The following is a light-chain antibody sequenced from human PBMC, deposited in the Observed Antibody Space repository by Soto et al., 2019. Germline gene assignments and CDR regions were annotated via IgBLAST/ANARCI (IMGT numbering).Light chain of an antibody. J-gene: IGKJ1*01. Sequence: DIQMTQSPSSLSASVVDRVTISCRASQSISSYLNWYQQKPGKAPKLLIYAASTLQSGVPSRFSGSGSGTDFTLTISSLQPEDFATYYCQQLNSYPQTFGQGTKVDIK. V-gene: IGKV1-39*01. CDR1: QSISSY. CDR3: QQLNSYPQT. CDR2: AAS.